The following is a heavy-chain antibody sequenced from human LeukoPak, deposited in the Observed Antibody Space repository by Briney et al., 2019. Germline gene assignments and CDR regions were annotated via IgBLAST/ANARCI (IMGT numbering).Heavy chain of an antibody. CDR3: TREIPKALGSKATGYSSVYWFDP. J-gene: IGHJ5*02. CDR1: GLTFGDYA. Sequence: PGGSLRLSCTASGLTFGDYAMSWFRQAPGKGLEWVGFIRSKAYGGTTEHAASVKGRFTISRDDSKSIAYLQMNSLKTEDTAVFYCTREIPKALGSKATGYSSVYWFDPWGQGTLVTVSS. CDR2: IRSKAYGGTT. D-gene: IGHD6-19*01. V-gene: IGHV3-49*03.